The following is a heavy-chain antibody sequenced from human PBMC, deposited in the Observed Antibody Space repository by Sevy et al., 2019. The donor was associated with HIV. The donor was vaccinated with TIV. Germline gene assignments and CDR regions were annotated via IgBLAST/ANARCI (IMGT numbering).Heavy chain of an antibody. CDR3: ARDRSIAARLGYYFDY. CDR1: GFTFSDYY. D-gene: IGHD6-6*01. CDR2: ISSSGSTI. J-gene: IGHJ4*02. V-gene: IGHV3-11*01. Sequence: GGSLRLSCAASGFTFSDYYMSWIRQAPGKGLEWVSYISSSGSTIYYADSVKGRFTISIDNTKNSLYLQMNSLRAEDTAVYYCARDRSIAARLGYYFDYWGQGTLVTVSS.